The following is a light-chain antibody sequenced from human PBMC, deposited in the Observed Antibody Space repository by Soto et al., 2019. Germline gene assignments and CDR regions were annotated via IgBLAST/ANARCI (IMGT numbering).Light chain of an antibody. V-gene: IGKV3-15*01. Sequence: IVMTQSPATLSVSPGERATLSCRASQSVSSNLVWYQQKPGQAPRVLIYDTSTRATGIPARFSGSGSGTEFTLTISSLQPEDFAVYYCQQRGKWPSTFGPGTKVEMK. CDR1: QSVSSN. CDR2: DTS. CDR3: QQRGKWPST. J-gene: IGKJ2*02.